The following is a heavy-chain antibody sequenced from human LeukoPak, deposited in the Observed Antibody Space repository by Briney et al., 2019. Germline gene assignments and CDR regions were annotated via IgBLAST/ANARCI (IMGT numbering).Heavy chain of an antibody. D-gene: IGHD2-15*01. CDR2: LNTGNGNA. CDR1: GYTFTNYA. J-gene: IGHJ5*02. Sequence: GASVKVSCKASGYTFTNYAIHWVRQAPGQRLEWMGRLNTGNGNAKYSQKFQDRVTITRDTSASTAYMDLSSLRSEDTAVYYCARSCSGGSCYSVDPWGQGTLVTVSS. V-gene: IGHV1-3*04. CDR3: ARSCSGGSCYSVDP.